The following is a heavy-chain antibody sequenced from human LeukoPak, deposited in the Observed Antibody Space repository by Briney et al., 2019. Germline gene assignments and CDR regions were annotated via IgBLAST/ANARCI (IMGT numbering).Heavy chain of an antibody. Sequence: SETLSLTCAVYGGSFSGYYWSWIRQPPGKGLEWIGEINHSGSTNYNPSLKSRVTISVDASKNQFSLKLSSVIAADTAVYYCARAHGSGSYMGMDVWGQGTTVTVSS. V-gene: IGHV4-34*01. CDR1: GGSFSGYY. J-gene: IGHJ6*02. CDR2: INHSGST. D-gene: IGHD3-10*01. CDR3: ARAHGSGSYMGMDV.